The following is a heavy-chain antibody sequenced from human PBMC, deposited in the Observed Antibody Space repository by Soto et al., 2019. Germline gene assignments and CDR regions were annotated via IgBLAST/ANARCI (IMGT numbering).Heavy chain of an antibody. D-gene: IGHD6-6*01. V-gene: IGHV1-3*01. CDR3: ARGFAARSWFDP. CDR2: INAGNGNT. Sequence: GASVKVSCKASGYTFTSYAMHWVRQAPGQRLEWMGWINAGNGNTKYSQKFQGRVTITRDTSASTAYMGLSSLRSEDTAVYYCARGFAARSWFDPWGQGTLVTVSS. CDR1: GYTFTSYA. J-gene: IGHJ5*02.